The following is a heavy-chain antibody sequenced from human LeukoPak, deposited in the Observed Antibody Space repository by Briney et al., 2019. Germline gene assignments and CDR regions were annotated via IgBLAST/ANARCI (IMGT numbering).Heavy chain of an antibody. V-gene: IGHV3-21*01. CDR2: ISSSSSYI. CDR3: ARVRFVPAATGRIDY. CDR1: GFTFSSYS. J-gene: IGHJ4*02. D-gene: IGHD2-2*01. Sequence: GGPLRLSCAASGFTFSSYSMNWVRQAPGKGLEWVSSISSSSSYIYYADSVKGRFTISRDNAKNSLYLQMNSLRAEDTAVYYCARVRFVPAATGRIDYWGQGTLVTVSS.